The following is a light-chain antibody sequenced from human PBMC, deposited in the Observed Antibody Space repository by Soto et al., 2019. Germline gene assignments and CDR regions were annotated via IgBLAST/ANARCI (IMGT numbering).Light chain of an antibody. CDR2: AVF. CDR1: QNISTY. Sequence: IQMTQSPSSLSASVGDTVTITCRASQNISTYLNWYQQKVGEGPKLLIFAVFNLQSGVPSRFAGSGSGRDFTLTLTSLQPEDVATYYCQQSHATPRTFGQGTKVE. CDR3: QQSHATPRT. J-gene: IGKJ1*01. V-gene: IGKV1-39*01.